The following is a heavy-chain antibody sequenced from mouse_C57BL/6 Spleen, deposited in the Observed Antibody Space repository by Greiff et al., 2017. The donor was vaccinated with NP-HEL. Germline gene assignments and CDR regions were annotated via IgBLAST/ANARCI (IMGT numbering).Heavy chain of an antibody. J-gene: IGHJ3*01. Sequence: VKLMESGAELVKPGASVKISCKASGYAFSSYWMNWVKQRPGKGLEWIGQIYPGDGDTNYNGKFKGKATLTADKSSSTAYMQLSSLTSEDSAVYFCARAVDGYTAWFAYWGQGTLVTVSA. D-gene: IGHD2-3*01. CDR2: IYPGDGDT. CDR1: GYAFSSYW. CDR3: ARAVDGYTAWFAY. V-gene: IGHV1-80*01.